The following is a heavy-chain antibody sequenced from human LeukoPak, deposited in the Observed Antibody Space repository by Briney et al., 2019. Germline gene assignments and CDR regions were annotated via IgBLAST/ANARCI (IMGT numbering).Heavy chain of an antibody. Sequence: PGGSLRLSCAASGLTFSNYWMNWVRQAPGKGLEWVANIKQDGSEQYYVDSVKGRFTISRDNSKNTLYLQMNSLRAEDTAVYYCAKAALMTTVVTPYDYWGQGTLVTVSS. CDR1: GLTFSNYW. CDR2: IKQDGSEQ. J-gene: IGHJ4*02. D-gene: IGHD4-23*01. CDR3: AKAALMTTVVTPYDY. V-gene: IGHV3-7*03.